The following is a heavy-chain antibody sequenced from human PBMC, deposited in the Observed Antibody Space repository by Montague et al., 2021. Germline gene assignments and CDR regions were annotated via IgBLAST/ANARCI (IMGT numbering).Heavy chain of an antibody. V-gene: IGHV3-74*01. Sequence: SLSLSCAASGFSFSSYRMHWVRQAPGKGLLWVSRITIDGSSTTFADSVKGRFTTSRDNAKATLYLQMNSLRDEDTAVYYCARNLASVAPRAFDIWGQGTMVTVSS. J-gene: IGHJ3*02. CDR3: ARNLASVAPRAFDI. CDR2: ITIDGSST. CDR1: GFSFSSYR.